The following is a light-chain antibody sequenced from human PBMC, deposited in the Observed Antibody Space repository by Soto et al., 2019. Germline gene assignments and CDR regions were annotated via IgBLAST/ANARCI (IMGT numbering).Light chain of an antibody. CDR3: QSYDSSLSGHVV. CDR1: SSNLGAAFA. J-gene: IGLJ2*01. V-gene: IGLV1-40*01. Sequence: QSVLTQPPSLSGAPGQRITISCTGTSSNLGAAFAVQWYQQLPGAAPKLLIYYNNTRPSGVPDRFSGSKSGTSAFLAIPGLQADDEADYYCQSYDSSLSGHVVFGGGTKLTVL. CDR2: YNN.